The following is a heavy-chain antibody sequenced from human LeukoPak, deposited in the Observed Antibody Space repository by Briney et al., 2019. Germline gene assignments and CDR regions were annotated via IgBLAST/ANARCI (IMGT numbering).Heavy chain of an antibody. CDR1: GYTFTGYY. D-gene: IGHD2-2*01. Sequence: ASVKVSCKASGYTFTGYYMHWVRQAPGQGLEWMGWINPSSGGTNYAQKFQGRVTMTRDTSISTAYMELSRLRSDDTAVYYCARRYCSSTSCYAGFDYWGQGTLVTVSS. CDR3: ARRYCSSTSCYAGFDY. CDR2: INPSSGGT. J-gene: IGHJ4*02. V-gene: IGHV1-2*02.